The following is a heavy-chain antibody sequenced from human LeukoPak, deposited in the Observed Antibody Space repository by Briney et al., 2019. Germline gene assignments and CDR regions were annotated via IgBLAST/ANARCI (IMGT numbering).Heavy chain of an antibody. D-gene: IGHD2-2*01. J-gene: IGHJ5*02. CDR3: ARGGVVVPAPRASWFDP. CDR2: ISAYDGNT. CDR1: GYTFTSYG. V-gene: IGHV1-18*01. Sequence: ASVKVSCKASGYTFTSYGISWVRQAPGQGLEWMGWISAYDGNTNYAQKLQGRVTMTTDTSTSTAYMELRSLRSDDTAVYYCARGGVVVPAPRASWFDPWGQGTLVTVSS.